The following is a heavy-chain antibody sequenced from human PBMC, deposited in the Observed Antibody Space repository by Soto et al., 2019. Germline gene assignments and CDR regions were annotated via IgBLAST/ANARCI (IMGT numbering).Heavy chain of an antibody. V-gene: IGHV4-34*01. D-gene: IGHD2-15*01. J-gene: IGHJ6*03. CDR1: GGSFSGYY. CDR3: ARWTSCSGGSCYSFKTYYYYYYMDV. Sequence: QVQLQQWGAGLLKPSETLSLTCAVYGGSFSGYYWSWIRQPPGKGLEWIGELNHSGSTNYNPSLKRRVTISVDTTKYPLSLKLSYVTAADTAVYYCARWTSCSGGSCYSFKTYYYYYYMDVWGKGTTVTVSS. CDR2: LNHSGST.